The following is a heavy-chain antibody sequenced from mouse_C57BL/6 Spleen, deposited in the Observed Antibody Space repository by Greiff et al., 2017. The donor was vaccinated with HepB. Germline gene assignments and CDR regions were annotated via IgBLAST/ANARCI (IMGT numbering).Heavy chain of an antibody. J-gene: IGHJ4*01. CDR2: IYPRSGNT. D-gene: IGHD2-4*01. V-gene: IGHV1-81*01. CDR3: ARFHYDYDGNYAMDY. Sequence: VQLQQSGAELARPGASVKLSCKASGYTFTSYGISWVKQRTGQGLEWIGEIYPRSGNTYYNEKFKGKATLTADKSSSTAYMELRSLTSEDSAVYFGARFHYDYDGNYAMDYWGQGTSVTVSS. CDR1: GYTFTSYG.